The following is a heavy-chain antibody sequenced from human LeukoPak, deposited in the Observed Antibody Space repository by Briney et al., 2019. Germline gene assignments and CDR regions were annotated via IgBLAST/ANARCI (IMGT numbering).Heavy chain of an antibody. V-gene: IGHV4-59*08. Sequence: SETLSLTCTVSGGSISSYYWSWIRQPPGKGLEWIGYIYYSGSTNYNPSLKSRVTISVDTSKNQFSLKLSSVTAADTAVYYCAAYYYGSWSYYKDYWGQGTLVTVSS. CDR2: IYYSGST. CDR1: GGSISSYY. CDR3: AAYYYGSWSYYKDY. D-gene: IGHD3-10*01. J-gene: IGHJ4*02.